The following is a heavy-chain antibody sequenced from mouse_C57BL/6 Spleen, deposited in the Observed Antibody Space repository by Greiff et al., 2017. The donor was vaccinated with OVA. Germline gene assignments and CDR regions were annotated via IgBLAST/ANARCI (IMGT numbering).Heavy chain of an antibody. CDR1: GYTFTDYY. J-gene: IGHJ2*01. Sequence: EVQLQQSGPELVKPGASVKISCKASGYTFTDYYMNWVKQSHGKSLEWIGDINPNNGGTSYNQKFKGKATLTVDKSSSTAYMELRSLTSEDSAVYYCARVYYSNYDDYWGQGTTLTVSS. V-gene: IGHV1-26*01. D-gene: IGHD2-5*01. CDR2: INPNNGGT. CDR3: ARVYYSNYDDY.